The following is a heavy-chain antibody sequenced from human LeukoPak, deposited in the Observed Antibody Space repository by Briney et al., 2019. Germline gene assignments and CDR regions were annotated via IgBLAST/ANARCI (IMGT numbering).Heavy chain of an antibody. CDR1: GYNFTSSW. J-gene: IGHJ4*02. V-gene: IGHV5-10-1*01. Sequence: GESLEISCKGSGYNFTSSWISWVRQMPGKGLEWMGRIDPGDSYTNYSPSFQGHVTISADKSASSAYLQWSSLKASDTAMYYCARLVGGTVDYWGQGTLVTVSS. CDR2: IDPGDSYT. D-gene: IGHD1-26*01. CDR3: ARLVGGTVDY.